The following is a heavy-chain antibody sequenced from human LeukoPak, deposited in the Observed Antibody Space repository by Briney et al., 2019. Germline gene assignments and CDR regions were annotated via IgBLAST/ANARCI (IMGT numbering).Heavy chain of an antibody. D-gene: IGHD5-18*01. CDR2: INPNSGGT. J-gene: IGHJ6*03. V-gene: IGHV1-2*02. Sequence: GASVKVSCKASGYTFTGYYMHWVRQAPGQGLEWMGWINPNSGGTNYAQKFQGRVTMTRDTSISTAYMELSRLRSDDTAVYYCARGAAMVFYYSYYMDVWGKGTTVTISS. CDR3: ARGAAMVFYYSYYMDV. CDR1: GYTFTGYY.